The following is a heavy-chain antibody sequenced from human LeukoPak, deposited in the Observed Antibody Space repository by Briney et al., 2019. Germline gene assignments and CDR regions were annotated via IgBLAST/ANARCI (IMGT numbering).Heavy chain of an antibody. D-gene: IGHD5-18*01. CDR3: AKDKVRTAMGRYYYYYGMDV. CDR1: GFTFSNYA. J-gene: IGHJ6*02. CDR2: ISYDGSNK. Sequence: PGGSLRLSCATSGFTFSNYAMHWVRQAPGKGLEWVAVISYDGSNKYYADSVKGRFTISRDNSKNTLYLQMNSLRAEDTAVYYCAKDKVRTAMGRYYYYYGMDVWGQGTTVTVSS. V-gene: IGHV3-30*04.